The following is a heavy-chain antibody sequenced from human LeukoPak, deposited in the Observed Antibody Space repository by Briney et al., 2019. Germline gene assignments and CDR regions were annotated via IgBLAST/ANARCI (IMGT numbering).Heavy chain of an antibody. CDR2: ITPSGGST. J-gene: IGHJ4*02. D-gene: IGHD1-1*01. V-gene: IGHV1-46*01. CDR3: ARGASTGTTLDYFDY. Sequence: ASVKVSCKASGFTFTSSAVQWVRQAPGQGLEWMGIITPSGGSTSYAQKFQGRVTMTRDTSTSTVYMELSGLRSDDTAVYYCARGASTGTTLDYFDYWGQGTLVTVSS. CDR1: GFTFTSSA.